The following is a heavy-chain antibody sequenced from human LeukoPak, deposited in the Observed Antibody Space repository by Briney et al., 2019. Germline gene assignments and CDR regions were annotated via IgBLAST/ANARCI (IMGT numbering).Heavy chain of an antibody. CDR1: GGSISSYY. CDR3: ARYSLTGYSSSWYEGDFDY. Sequence: SETLSLTCTVSGGSISSYYWSWIRQPPGKGLEWIGYIYYSGSTNYNPSPKSRVTISVDTSKNQFSLKLSSVTAADTAVYYCARYSLTGYSSSWYEGDFDYWGQGTLVTVSS. J-gene: IGHJ4*02. V-gene: IGHV4-59*01. CDR2: IYYSGST. D-gene: IGHD6-13*01.